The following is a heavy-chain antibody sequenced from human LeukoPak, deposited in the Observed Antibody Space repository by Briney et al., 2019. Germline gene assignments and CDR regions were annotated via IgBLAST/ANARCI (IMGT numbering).Heavy chain of an antibody. CDR3: ARGVYSGSFSFDY. D-gene: IGHD1-26*01. CDR1: GYTFTAYY. CDR2: INPNSGGT. Sequence: ASVKVSCKASGYTFTAYYMHWVRQAPGQGLEWMGWINPNSGGTNYAQKFQGRVTMTRDTSISTAYMELSRLRSDDTAVYYCARGVYSGSFSFDYWGQGSLVTVSS. V-gene: IGHV1-2*02. J-gene: IGHJ4*02.